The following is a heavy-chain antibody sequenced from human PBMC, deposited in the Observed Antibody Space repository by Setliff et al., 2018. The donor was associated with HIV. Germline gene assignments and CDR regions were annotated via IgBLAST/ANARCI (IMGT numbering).Heavy chain of an antibody. CDR2: IYTSGST. V-gene: IGHV4-59*08. CDR1: GGSMSTYY. Sequence: SETLSLTCTVSGGSMSTYYWSWIRQPPGKGLEWIGYIYTSGSTNYNPSLRSRVTISVDTSKNHFSLRLSSVTAADTAVYYCARQVPIPGVAVTPIDFWGQGILVTVSS. J-gene: IGHJ4*02. D-gene: IGHD3-22*01. CDR3: ARQVPIPGVAVTPIDF.